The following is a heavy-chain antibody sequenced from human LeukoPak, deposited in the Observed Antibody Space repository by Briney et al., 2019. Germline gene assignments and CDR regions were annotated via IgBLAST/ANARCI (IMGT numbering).Heavy chain of an antibody. Sequence: ASVKVSCKASGYTFTSYGIRWVRQAPGQGLEWMGWISAYNGNTNYAQKLQGRVTMTTDTSTSTAYMELRSLRSDDTAVYYCARVVITIFGVVIRLFDYWGQGTLVTVSS. CDR1: GYTFTSYG. J-gene: IGHJ4*02. D-gene: IGHD3-3*01. CDR3: ARVVITIFGVVIRLFDY. V-gene: IGHV1-18*01. CDR2: ISAYNGNT.